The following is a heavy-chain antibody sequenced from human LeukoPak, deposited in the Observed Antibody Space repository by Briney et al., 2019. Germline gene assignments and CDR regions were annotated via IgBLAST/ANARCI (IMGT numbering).Heavy chain of an antibody. CDR3: ARFYGDYPFYYYYYYGMDV. CDR2: IYYSGST. J-gene: IGHJ6*02. D-gene: IGHD4-17*01. V-gene: IGHV4-59*01. Sequence: PSETLSLTCTVSGGPISSYYWSWIRQPPGKGLEWLGYIYYSGSTNYNPSLKSRVTISVDTSKNQFSLKLSSVTAADTAVYYCARFYGDYPFYYYYYYGMDVWGQGTTVTVSS. CDR1: GGPISSYY.